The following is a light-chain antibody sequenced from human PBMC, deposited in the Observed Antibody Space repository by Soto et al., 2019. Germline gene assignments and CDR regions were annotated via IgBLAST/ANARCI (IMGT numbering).Light chain of an antibody. CDR2: EVS. CDR1: SSDVGGYNY. CDR3: SSFTSSRTDV. Sequence: QSVLTQPASVSGSPGQSITISCTGTSSDVGGYNYVSWYQQYPGKAPKLIISEVSNRPSGVSNRFSGSKSGNTAFLTISGLQTEDEADYYCSSFTSSRTDVFGDGTKLTVL. J-gene: IGLJ1*01. V-gene: IGLV2-14*01.